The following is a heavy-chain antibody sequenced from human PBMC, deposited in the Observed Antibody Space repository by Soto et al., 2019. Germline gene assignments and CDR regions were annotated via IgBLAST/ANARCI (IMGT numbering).Heavy chain of an antibody. CDR3: ARVKIQLWDYYYYGMDV. D-gene: IGHD5-18*01. Sequence: ASVKVSCKASGYTFTGYYMHWVRQAPGQGLEWMGWINPNSGGTNYAQKFQGRVTMTRDTSISTAYMELSRLRSDDTAVYYCARVKIQLWDYYYYGMDVWGQGTTVTVSS. CDR2: INPNSGGT. J-gene: IGHJ6*02. V-gene: IGHV1-2*02. CDR1: GYTFTGYY.